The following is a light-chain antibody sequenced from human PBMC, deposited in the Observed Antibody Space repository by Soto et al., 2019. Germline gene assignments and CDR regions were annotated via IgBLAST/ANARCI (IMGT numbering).Light chain of an antibody. CDR3: SSYTSSSTPVV. V-gene: IGLV2-14*01. CDR2: DVS. Sequence: QSVLTQPASVSGSPGQSITISCTGTSSDVGGYNYVSWYQQHPGKAPKLMIYDVSNRPSGVSNRFSGSKSGNTASLTISGLQAEDEADYHCSSYTSSSTPVVFGGGTKLPS. J-gene: IGLJ2*01. CDR1: SSDVGGYNY.